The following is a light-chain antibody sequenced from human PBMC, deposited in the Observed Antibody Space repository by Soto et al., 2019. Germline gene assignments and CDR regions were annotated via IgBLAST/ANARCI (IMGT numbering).Light chain of an antibody. CDR2: GAS. Sequence: VLTQSPATLSLSPGERATLSCRASQTISTHLAWYQQKPGQAPRLLIYGASYSATGIPARISGSGSGTDFTLTISGLEPEDFAVYYCQQRSNWPTTFGQGTRLEIK. CDR1: QTISTH. CDR3: QQRSNWPTT. V-gene: IGKV3-11*01. J-gene: IGKJ5*01.